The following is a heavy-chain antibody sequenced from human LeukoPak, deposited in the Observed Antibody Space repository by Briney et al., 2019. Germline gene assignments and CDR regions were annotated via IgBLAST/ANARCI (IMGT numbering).Heavy chain of an antibody. D-gene: IGHD5-24*01. CDR2: IWYDGSNK. J-gene: IGHJ4*02. V-gene: IGHV3-33*06. Sequence: GGSLRLSCAASGFTFSSYGMHWVRQAPGKGLEWVAVIWYDGSNKYYADSVKGRFTISRDNSKNTLYLQMNSLRAEDTAVYYCAKRMATITGLDYWGQGTLVTVSS. CDR1: GFTFSSYG. CDR3: AKRMATITGLDY.